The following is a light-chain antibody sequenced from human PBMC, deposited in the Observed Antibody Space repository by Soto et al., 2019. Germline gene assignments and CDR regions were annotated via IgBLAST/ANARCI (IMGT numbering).Light chain of an antibody. CDR2: EVT. CDR3: GSHAGNSNLV. Sequence: QSALTQAASVSGSPGQSITISCTGTSSDIGTYNYVSWYQQHPGKAPKLMIYEVTKRPSGVPDRFSGSKSGNTASLTVSGLQTEDEADYYCGSHAGNSNLVFGGGTKLTVL. J-gene: IGLJ3*02. CDR1: SSDIGTYNY. V-gene: IGLV2-8*01.